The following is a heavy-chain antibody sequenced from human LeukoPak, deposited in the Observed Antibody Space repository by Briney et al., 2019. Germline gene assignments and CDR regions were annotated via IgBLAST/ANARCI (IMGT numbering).Heavy chain of an antibody. D-gene: IGHD1-1*01. Sequence: SETLSLTCTVSGGSISSYYWSWIRQPPGKGLEWIGYISYSGSTNYNPSLKSRVTISVDTSKNQFSLKLSSVTAADTAVYYCARGWSYFDYWGQGTLVTVSS. J-gene: IGHJ4*02. V-gene: IGHV4-59*01. CDR3: ARGWSYFDY. CDR1: GGSISSYY. CDR2: ISYSGST.